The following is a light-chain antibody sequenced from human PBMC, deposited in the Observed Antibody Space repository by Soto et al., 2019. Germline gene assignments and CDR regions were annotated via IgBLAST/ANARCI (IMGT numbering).Light chain of an antibody. CDR2: DVS. CDR1: TIGAHSF. J-gene: IGLJ1*01. Sequence: QPVLTQPRSLSGSPGQSVTISCTGPTIGAHSFVSWYQDRPDKVPKLLIYDVSQRPSGIPDRFSGSRSANTASLTISGLQADDAAAYYCCSYTGNKVFVFGTGTKVTVL. CDR3: CSYTGNKVFV. V-gene: IGLV2-11*01.